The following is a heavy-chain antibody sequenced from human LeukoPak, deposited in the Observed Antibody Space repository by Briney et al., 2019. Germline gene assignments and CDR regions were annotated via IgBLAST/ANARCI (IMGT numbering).Heavy chain of an antibody. J-gene: IGHJ3*02. CDR2: INYNSDSI. Sequence: SLRLSCAASGFTFDDYAMHWVRQAPGKGLEWVSGINYNSDSIGYADSVKGRFTISRDNAKNSLYLQMNSLRAEDTALYYCATHYYDSSGYYYDHAFDIWGQGTMVTVSS. V-gene: IGHV3-9*01. CDR3: ATHYYDSSGYYYDHAFDI. D-gene: IGHD3-22*01. CDR1: GFTFDDYA.